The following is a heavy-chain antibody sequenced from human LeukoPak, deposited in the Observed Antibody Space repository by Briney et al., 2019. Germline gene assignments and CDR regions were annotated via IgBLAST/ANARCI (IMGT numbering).Heavy chain of an antibody. CDR2: IRSKNYGGTT. CDR1: GFTFGDYA. Sequence: GGSLRLSCTGSGFTFGDYAMNWVRQAPGKGLEWVGFIRSKNYGGTTEYTASVKGRFTISRDDSKSIAYLQMNSLKTEDTAVYYCTRVIVATKDYWGQGTLVTVSS. J-gene: IGHJ4*02. V-gene: IGHV3-49*04. D-gene: IGHD5-12*01. CDR3: TRVIVATKDY.